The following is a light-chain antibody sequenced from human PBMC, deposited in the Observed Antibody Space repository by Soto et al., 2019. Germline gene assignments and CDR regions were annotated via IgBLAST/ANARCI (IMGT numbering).Light chain of an antibody. CDR3: QQAGSPLT. CDR2: GAS. Sequence: DIQMTQSPSSVSASVGDRVTITCRASQGISIWLAWYQQKPGKAPKLLIYGASSLQSGVPSRFLGRGSGTDFTLTITSLQPEDFATYYCQQAGSPLTFGGGTKVEMK. V-gene: IGKV1-12*01. CDR1: QGISIW. J-gene: IGKJ4*01.